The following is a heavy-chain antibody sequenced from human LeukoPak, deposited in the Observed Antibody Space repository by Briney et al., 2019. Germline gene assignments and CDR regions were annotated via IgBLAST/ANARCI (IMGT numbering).Heavy chain of an antibody. D-gene: IGHD1-26*01. CDR2: ISYDGSNK. CDR3: ARYPNSGSQLPDCYYGMDV. Sequence: PGGSLRLSCAASGFTFSSYAMHWVRQASGKGLEWVAVISYDGSNKYYADSVKGRFTISRDNSKNTLYLQMNSLRAEDTAVYYCARYPNSGSQLPDCYYGMDVWGQGTTVTVSS. V-gene: IGHV3-30-3*01. CDR1: GFTFSSYA. J-gene: IGHJ6*02.